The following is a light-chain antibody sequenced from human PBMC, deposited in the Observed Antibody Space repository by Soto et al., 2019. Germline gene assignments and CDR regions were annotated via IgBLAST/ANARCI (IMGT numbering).Light chain of an antibody. Sequence: SQSPGALSLSVGERATLSCRASQSVGSNYLAWYQQKPGQAPRLHICVASTRATGLAARFSGGGSGTEFTLTISSLLSEDFAVFDCQQDSIWPPIPFARGTLLEVK. J-gene: IGKJ5*01. CDR1: QSVGSN. CDR2: VAS. V-gene: IGKV3-15*01. CDR3: QQDSIWPPIP.